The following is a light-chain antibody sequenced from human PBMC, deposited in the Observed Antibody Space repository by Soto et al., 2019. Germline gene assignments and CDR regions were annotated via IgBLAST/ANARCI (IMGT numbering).Light chain of an antibody. V-gene: IGKV3-20*01. CDR1: QSVSISY. CDR3: QQYGGAPST. CDR2: GAY. Sequence: EIVLTQSPGTLSLPPGDRATLSCRASQSVSISYLAWYQQKPGRAHRLLIYGAYNRATGIPDRFSGSGSGTDFTLTISRLEPEGFAVYYCQQYGGAPSTFGQGTRLEIK. J-gene: IGKJ5*01.